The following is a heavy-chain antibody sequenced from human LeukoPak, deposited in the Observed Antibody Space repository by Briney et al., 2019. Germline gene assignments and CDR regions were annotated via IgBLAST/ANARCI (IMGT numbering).Heavy chain of an antibody. J-gene: IGHJ6*02. V-gene: IGHV1-8*02. Sequence: GASVKVSCKASGYTFTSYDINWVRQAPGQGLEWMGWMNPNSGNTGYAQKFQGRVTMTRNTSISTAYMELSSLRSEDTAVYYCARGRAVRGVILLYYYYGMDVWGQGTTVTVSS. CDR3: ARGRAVRGVILLYYYYGMDV. CDR1: GYTFTSYD. D-gene: IGHD3-10*01. CDR2: MNPNSGNT.